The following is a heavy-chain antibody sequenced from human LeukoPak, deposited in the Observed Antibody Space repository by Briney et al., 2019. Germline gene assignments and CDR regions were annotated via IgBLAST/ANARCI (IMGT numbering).Heavy chain of an antibody. CDR1: GGSMSYHY. CDR3: AGGAMATIAH. J-gene: IGHJ4*02. Sequence: SDTLSLTCTVAGGSMSYHYWSWLRQSPGKGLEWIGYVYYSGSTNYNPSLKSRLTISLVTSKNQFSLRLNSVTAADTAVYYCAGGAMATIAHWGQGTLVTVS. D-gene: IGHD5-24*01. CDR2: VYYSGST. V-gene: IGHV4-59*11.